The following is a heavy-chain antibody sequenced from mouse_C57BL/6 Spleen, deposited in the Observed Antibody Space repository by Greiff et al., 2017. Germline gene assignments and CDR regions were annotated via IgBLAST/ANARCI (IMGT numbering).Heavy chain of an antibody. J-gene: IGHJ2*01. CDR2: IYPSDSET. D-gene: IGHD1-1*01. CDR3: ARRIYYYGSSYYFDY. V-gene: IGHV1-61*01. Sequence: VQLQQPGAELVRPGSSVKLSCKASGYTFTSYWMDWVKQRPGQGLEWIGNIYPSDSETHYNQKFKDKATLTVDKSSSTAYMQLSSLTSEDSAVYYCARRIYYYGSSYYFDYWGQGTTLTVSS. CDR1: GYTFTSYW.